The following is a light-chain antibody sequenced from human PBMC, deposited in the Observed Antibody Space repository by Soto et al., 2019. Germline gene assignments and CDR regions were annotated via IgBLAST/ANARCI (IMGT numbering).Light chain of an antibody. J-gene: IGLJ2*01. CDR3: SSSIRSNTPYV. Sequence: QSALTQPASVSGSPGQSITISCTGTSSDVGGHNYVSWYQQHPGKAPKLMINEVSNRPSGVSNRFSGSKSGNTASLTISGLQAEDEADDYCSSSIRSNTPYVFGSGTKLTVL. CDR2: EVS. CDR1: SSDVGGHNY. V-gene: IGLV2-14*01.